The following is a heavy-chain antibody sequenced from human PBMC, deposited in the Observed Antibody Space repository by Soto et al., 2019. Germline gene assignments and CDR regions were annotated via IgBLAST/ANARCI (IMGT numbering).Heavy chain of an antibody. J-gene: IGHJ4*02. CDR3: ARDRAVGVHRVDY. Sequence: QVQLQESGPGLVKPSQTLSLTCTISGGSISSGGYYWSWIRQHPGKGLEWIGYIYNSGSTYYNPSLKGRVTISVDTSKKQFALKLSSVTAADTAVYYCARDRAVGVHRVDYWGQGTLVPVSS. D-gene: IGHD3-16*01. V-gene: IGHV4-31*03. CDR1: GGSISSGGYY. CDR2: IYNSGST.